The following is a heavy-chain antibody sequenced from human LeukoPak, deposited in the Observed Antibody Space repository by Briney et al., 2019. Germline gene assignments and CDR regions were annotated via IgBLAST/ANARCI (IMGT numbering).Heavy chain of an antibody. CDR1: GYSFTNYW. CDR2: IYPADSDT. CDR3: ATLGGASGSSFDY. J-gene: IGHJ4*02. V-gene: IGHV5-51*01. Sequence: PGESLKISCEASGYSFTNYWIGWVRQMPGKGLECMGIIYPADSDTKYSPSFQGQVTISADKSITTAYLQWSSLKASDTAMYYCATLGGASGSSFDYWGQGTLVTVSS. D-gene: IGHD3-10*01.